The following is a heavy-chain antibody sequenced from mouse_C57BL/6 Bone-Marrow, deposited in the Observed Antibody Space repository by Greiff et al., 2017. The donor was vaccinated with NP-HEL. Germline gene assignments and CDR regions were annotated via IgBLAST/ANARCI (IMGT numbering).Heavy chain of an antibody. Sequence: VQLQQSGPELVKPGASVKISCKASGYSFTGYYMNWVKQSPEKSLEWIGEINPSTGGTTYNQKFKAKATLTVDKSSSTAYMQLKSLTSEDSAVYYCARGELGRYFDYWGQGTTLTVSS. CDR2: INPSTGGT. V-gene: IGHV1-42*01. D-gene: IGHD4-1*01. CDR1: GYSFTGYY. J-gene: IGHJ2*01. CDR3: ARGELGRYFDY.